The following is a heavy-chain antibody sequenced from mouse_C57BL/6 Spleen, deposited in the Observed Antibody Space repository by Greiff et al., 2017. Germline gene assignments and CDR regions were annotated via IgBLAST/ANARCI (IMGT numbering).Heavy chain of an antibody. CDR2: IDPSDSET. Sequence: VQLQESGAELVRPGSSVKLSCKASGYTFTSYWMHWVKQRPIQGLEWIGNIDPSDSETHYNQKFKDKATLTVDKSSSTAYMQLSSLTSEDSAVYYCARPFTTVVADWYFDVWGTGTTVTVSS. V-gene: IGHV1-52*01. CDR3: ARPFTTVVADWYFDV. J-gene: IGHJ1*03. CDR1: GYTFTSYW. D-gene: IGHD1-1*01.